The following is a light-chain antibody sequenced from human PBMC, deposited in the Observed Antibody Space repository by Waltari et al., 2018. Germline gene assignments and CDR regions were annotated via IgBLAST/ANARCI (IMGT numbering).Light chain of an antibody. CDR1: QSVSSSY. CDR3: QQYGSSPPMYT. J-gene: IGKJ2*01. Sequence: ERVLTQSPGTLSLSPGERAPLPCRASQSVSSSYLAWYQQKPGQAPRLLIYGASSRATGIPDRFSGSGSGTDFTLTISRLEPEDFAVYYCQQYGSSPPMYTFGQGTKLEI. V-gene: IGKV3-20*01. CDR2: GAS.